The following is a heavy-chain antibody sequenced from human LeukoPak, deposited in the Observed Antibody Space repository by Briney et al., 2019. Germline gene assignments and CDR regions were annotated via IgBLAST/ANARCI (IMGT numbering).Heavy chain of an antibody. Sequence: GGSLRLSCAVSGFIFSSYDMNWVRQAPGKGLEWVSFISTRGNSIYYADSVKGRFTISRDNTKNSVYLQMNSLRVEDTAVYYCARIGYSSSCLDYWGQGTLVTVSS. D-gene: IGHD2-2*01. CDR1: GFIFSSYD. V-gene: IGHV3-48*03. J-gene: IGHJ4*02. CDR2: ISTRGNSI. CDR3: ARIGYSSSCLDY.